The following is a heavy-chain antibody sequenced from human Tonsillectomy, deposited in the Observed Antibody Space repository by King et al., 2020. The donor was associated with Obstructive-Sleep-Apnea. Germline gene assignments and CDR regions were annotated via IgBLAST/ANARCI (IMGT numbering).Heavy chain of an antibody. CDR2: IYYSGST. Sequence: QLQESGPGLVKPSETLSLTCTVSGGSISSSSYYWGWIRQPPGKGLEWIGSIYYSGSTYYNPSLKSRVTISVDTSKNQFSLKLSSVTAADTAVYYCARGRAPQPGIAPHTFDYWGQGTLVTVSS. V-gene: IGHV4-39*07. CDR1: GGSISSSSYY. D-gene: IGHD1-14*01. J-gene: IGHJ4*02. CDR3: ARGRAPQPGIAPHTFDY.